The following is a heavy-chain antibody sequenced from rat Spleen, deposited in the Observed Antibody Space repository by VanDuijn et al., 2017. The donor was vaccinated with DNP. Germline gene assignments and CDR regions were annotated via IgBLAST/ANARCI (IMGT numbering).Heavy chain of an antibody. Sequence: EVQLVESGGGLVQPGRSLKLSCAASGFTFSNYYMAWVRQAPTKGLEWVASISTGGGNTYYRDSVKGRFTISRENAESTLYLQINNLRSEDTATYYCTRVNYGGYYYVMDAWGQGASVTVSS. CDR2: ISTGGGNT. D-gene: IGHD1-11*01. CDR1: GFTFSNYY. CDR3: TRVNYGGYYYVMDA. V-gene: IGHV5-25*01. J-gene: IGHJ4*01.